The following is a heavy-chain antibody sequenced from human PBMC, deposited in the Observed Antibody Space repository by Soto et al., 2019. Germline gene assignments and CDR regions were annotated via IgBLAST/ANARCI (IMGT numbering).Heavy chain of an antibody. CDR1: GFTFSSYS. J-gene: IGHJ5*02. V-gene: IGHV3-48*01. D-gene: IGHD2-15*01. CDR2: ISSSSSTI. Sequence: EVQLVESGGGLVQPGGSLRLSCAASGFTFSSYSMNWVRQAPGKGLEWVSYISSSSSTIYYADSVKGRYTISRDNAKNSLYLQMNSLRAEDTAVYYCARDVVVVVAATHWFDPWGQGTLVTVSS. CDR3: ARDVVVVVAATHWFDP.